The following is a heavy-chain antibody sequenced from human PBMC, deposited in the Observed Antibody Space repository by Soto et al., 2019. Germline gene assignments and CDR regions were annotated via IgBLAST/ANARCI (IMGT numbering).Heavy chain of an antibody. CDR3: ARGRDDYVWGSYRWWDY. D-gene: IGHD3-16*02. J-gene: IGHJ4*02. CDR1: GGSISSYC. CDR2: IYYSGST. V-gene: IGHV4-59*01. Sequence: SETLSLTCTVSGGSISSYCWSWIRQPPGKGLEWIGYIYYSGSTNYNPSLKSRVTISVDTSKNQFSLKLSSVTAADTAVYYCARGRDDYVWGSYRWWDYWGQGTLVTVS.